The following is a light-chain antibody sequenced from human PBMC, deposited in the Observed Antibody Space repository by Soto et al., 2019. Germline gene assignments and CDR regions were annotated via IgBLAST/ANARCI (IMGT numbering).Light chain of an antibody. CDR1: SSDVGGYIY. Sequence: QSVLTQPASVSGSPGQSITISCTGASSDVGGYIYVSWYQQHPGKAPKLMISDVTNRPSGVSNRFSGSKSGNTASLTISGLQAEDEADYYCTSYTSSNTPYVVFGGGTKLTVL. CDR3: TSYTSSNTPYVV. CDR2: DVT. V-gene: IGLV2-14*03. J-gene: IGLJ2*01.